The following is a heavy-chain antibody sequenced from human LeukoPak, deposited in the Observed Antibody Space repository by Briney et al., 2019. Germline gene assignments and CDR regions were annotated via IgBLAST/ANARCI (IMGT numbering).Heavy chain of an antibody. J-gene: IGHJ5*02. Sequence: SETLSLTCAVYGGSFSGYYWSWIRQPPGKGLEWIGEINHSGSTNYNPSLKSRVTISVDTSKNQFSLKLSSVTAADTAVYYCARGGKYYYDSSGYPPTAEYNWFDPWGQGTLVTVSS. V-gene: IGHV4-34*01. D-gene: IGHD3-22*01. CDR2: INHSGST. CDR3: ARGGKYYYDSSGYPPTAEYNWFDP. CDR1: GGSFSGYY.